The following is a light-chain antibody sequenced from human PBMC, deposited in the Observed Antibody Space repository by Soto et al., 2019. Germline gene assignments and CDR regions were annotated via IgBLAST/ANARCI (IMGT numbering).Light chain of an antibody. CDR1: QSVLYSSDNKNY. CDR3: QQISSNPFT. Sequence: DIVMTQSPDSLAVSLGERATINCKSSQSVLYSSDNKNYLAWYQHKPGQPPKLVISWASIRESGVPDRFSGSGSVTDFTLTIRSLQAEDVAVYYCQQISSNPFTFAGGNKVAVK. V-gene: IGKV4-1*01. J-gene: IGKJ4*01. CDR2: WAS.